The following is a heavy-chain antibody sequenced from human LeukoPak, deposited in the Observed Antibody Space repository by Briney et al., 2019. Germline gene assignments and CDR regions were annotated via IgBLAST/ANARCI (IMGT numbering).Heavy chain of an antibody. CDR3: ARALIGYYFDY. D-gene: IGHD2-8*01. Sequence: PGESLRLSCAASGFTFSSYDMHWVRQATGKGLEWVSAIGTAGDTYYPGSVKGRFTISRENAKNSLYLQMNSLRAEDTAVYYCARALIGYYFDYWGQGTLVTVSS. CDR1: GFTFSSYD. J-gene: IGHJ4*02. CDR2: IGTAGDT. V-gene: IGHV3-13*01.